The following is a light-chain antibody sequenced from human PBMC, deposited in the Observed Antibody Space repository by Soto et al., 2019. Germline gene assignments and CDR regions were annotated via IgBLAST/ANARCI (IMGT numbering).Light chain of an antibody. V-gene: IGLV2-14*03. CDR3: SSYTSSSTLVV. Sequence: QSVLTQPASVSGSPGQSITVSCTGTSSDIGGYNYVSWYQQYPGEAPKVIIYDVSDRPSGVSNRFSGSKSGNTASLTISGLQTEGEADYYCSSYTSSSTLVVFGTGTKVTVL. CDR1: SSDIGGYNY. CDR2: DVS. J-gene: IGLJ1*01.